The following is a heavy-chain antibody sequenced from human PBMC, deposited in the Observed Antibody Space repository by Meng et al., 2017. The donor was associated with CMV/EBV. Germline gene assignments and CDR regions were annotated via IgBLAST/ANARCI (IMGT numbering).Heavy chain of an antibody. Sequence: GPGWVKPSETLSPTCTVSGGSFSSKISYWGWIRQPPGKGLEWIGSIYYSGSTYYNPSPKSRVTISVDTSKNQFSLKLSSVTAADTAVYYCARDSAVAGVVDYWGQGTLVTVSS. D-gene: IGHD6-19*01. CDR1: GGSFSSKISY. J-gene: IGHJ4*02. CDR2: IYYSGST. V-gene: IGHV4-39*07. CDR3: ARDSAVAGVVDY.